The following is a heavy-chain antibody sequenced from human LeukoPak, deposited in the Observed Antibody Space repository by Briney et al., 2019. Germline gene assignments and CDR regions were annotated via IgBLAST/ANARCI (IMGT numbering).Heavy chain of an antibody. CDR2: IYHSGST. Sequence: SETLSLTCTVSGYSISSGYYWGWIRQPPAKGLEWIGSIYHSGSTYYNPSLKSRVTISVDTSKNQFSLKLSSVTAADTAVYYCARERGDNWNVGPWGQGTLVTVSS. D-gene: IGHD1-20*01. CDR3: ARERGDNWNVGP. CDR1: GYSISSGYY. J-gene: IGHJ5*02. V-gene: IGHV4-38-2*02.